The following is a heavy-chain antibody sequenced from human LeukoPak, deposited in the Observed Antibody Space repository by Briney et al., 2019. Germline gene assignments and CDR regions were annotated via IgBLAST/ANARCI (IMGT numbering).Heavy chain of an antibody. CDR2: IYHNGRT. Sequence: SETLSLTCTVTDDSITIYYWSWIRQPPGKGLDWIGFIYHNGRTDYNPSLKSRVTISADTSKNQFSLRLSSVTAADTAVYYCARVFRAAAVDYWGQGTLVTVSS. J-gene: IGHJ4*02. CDR1: DDSITIYY. D-gene: IGHD6-13*01. CDR3: ARVFRAAAVDY. V-gene: IGHV4-59*01.